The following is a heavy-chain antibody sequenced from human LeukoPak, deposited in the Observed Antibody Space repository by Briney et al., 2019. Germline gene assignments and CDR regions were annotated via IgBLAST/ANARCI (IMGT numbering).Heavy chain of an antibody. CDR1: GYTFTSYG. D-gene: IGHD5-12*01. CDR3: ARNTRKYSGYDYAY. J-gene: IGHJ4*02. V-gene: IGHV1-18*01. Sequence: ASVKVSCKASGYTFTSYGISWVRQAPGQGLEWMGWISAYNGNTNYAQKLLGRVTMTTDTSTSTAYMELRSLRSDDTAVYYCARNTRKYSGYDYAYWGQGTLVTVSS. CDR2: ISAYNGNT.